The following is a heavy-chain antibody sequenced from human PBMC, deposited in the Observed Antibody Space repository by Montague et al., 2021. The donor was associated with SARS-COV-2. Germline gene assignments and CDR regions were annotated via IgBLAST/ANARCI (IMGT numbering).Heavy chain of an antibody. CDR2: VYFTEST. J-gene: IGHJ4*02. D-gene: IGHD2-21*01. CDR3: ARHRGFGDLWALDY. CDR1: GGYINEYY. Sequence: SETLSLTCSVSGGYINEYYWCWIRQSPGKRMDWMGYVYFTESTDYNPSLKSRVTISVDTSKNQFSLQLASVTAADTAVYYCARHRGFGDLWALDYWGQGTPVAVSS. V-gene: IGHV4-59*08.